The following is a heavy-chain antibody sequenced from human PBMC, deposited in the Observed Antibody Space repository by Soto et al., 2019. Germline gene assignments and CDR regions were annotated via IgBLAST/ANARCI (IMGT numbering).Heavy chain of an antibody. D-gene: IGHD1-26*01. V-gene: IGHV3-30*18. CDR2: ISYDGSNK. J-gene: IGHJ4*02. Sequence: QVQLVESGGGVVQPGRSLRLSCAASGFTFSSYGMHWVRQAPGKGLEWVAVISYDGSNKYYADSVKGRFTISRDNSKNTLYLQMNSLRAEDTAVYYCAKWDHCDYWGQGTLVTVSS. CDR1: GFTFSSYG. CDR3: AKWDHCDY.